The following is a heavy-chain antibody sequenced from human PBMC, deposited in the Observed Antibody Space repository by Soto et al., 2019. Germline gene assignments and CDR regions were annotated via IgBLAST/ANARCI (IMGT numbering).Heavy chain of an antibody. CDR1: GFSLTTAGVG. CDR3: ARSRNLITEYAQVGDFDY. J-gene: IGHJ4*02. V-gene: IGHV2-5*02. Sequence: QITLKESGPALVKPTQHLTLTCTLSGFSLTTAGVGVGWLRQPPGAALQWLALIYWDDNERYRPSLKITLTITQDTSKNQLVLIMTNMDPVDSATYYCARSRNLITEYAQVGDFDYGGQGNLVTVSS. D-gene: IGHD3-10*01. CDR2: IYWDDNE.